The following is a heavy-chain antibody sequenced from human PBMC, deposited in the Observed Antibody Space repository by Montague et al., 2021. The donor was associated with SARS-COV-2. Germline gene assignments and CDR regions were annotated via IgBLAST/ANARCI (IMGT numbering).Heavy chain of an antibody. CDR1: GGSISSYY. Sequence: SETLSLTCTVSGGSISSYYWSWIRQPPGKGLEWIGYIYYSGSTNYNPSLKSRVTISVDTSKNQFSLKLSSVTAADTAVSYCARAAGYNWNYGYNWFDPWGQGTLVTVSS. V-gene: IGHV4-59*01. CDR2: IYYSGST. CDR3: ARAAGYNWNYGYNWFDP. J-gene: IGHJ5*02. D-gene: IGHD1-7*01.